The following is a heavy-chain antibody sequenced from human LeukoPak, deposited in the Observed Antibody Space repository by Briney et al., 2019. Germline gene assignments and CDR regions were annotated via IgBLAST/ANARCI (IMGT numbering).Heavy chain of an antibody. J-gene: IGHJ4*02. Sequence: SETLSLTCTVSGGSISSYYWSWIRQPPGKGLEWIGYIYYSGSTNYNPSLKSRVTISVDTSKNQFSLKLSSVTAADTAVYYCAKGEEVITPFDYWGQGTLVTVSS. CDR1: GGSISSYY. CDR3: AKGEEVITPFDY. D-gene: IGHD3-22*01. CDR2: IYYSGST. V-gene: IGHV4-59*08.